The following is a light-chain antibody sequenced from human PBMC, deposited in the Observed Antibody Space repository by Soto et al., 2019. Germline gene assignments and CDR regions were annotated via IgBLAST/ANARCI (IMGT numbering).Light chain of an antibody. V-gene: IGKV3-15*01. CDR1: QSVSSL. CDR3: QQYFNWPPLT. Sequence: EIVMTQSPATLSVSPGERATLSCRASQSVSSLLAWYQQKPGQAPRLLIYRASTRATNIPARFSGSGSGTEFTLTISSLQSEDFAVYYCQQYFNWPPLTFGGGTKVDIK. CDR2: RAS. J-gene: IGKJ4*01.